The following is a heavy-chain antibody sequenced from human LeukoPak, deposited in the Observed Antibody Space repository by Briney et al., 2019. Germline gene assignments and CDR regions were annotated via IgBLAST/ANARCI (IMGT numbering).Heavy chain of an antibody. D-gene: IGHD4-11*01. Sequence: GASVKVSCKASGGTFSSYAISWVRQAPGQGLEWMGRIIPIFGIANYAQKFQSRVTITADKSTSTAYMELSSLRSEDTAVYYCAREVVTTSRNWFDPWGQGTLVTVSS. CDR1: GGTFSSYA. CDR2: IIPIFGIA. V-gene: IGHV1-69*04. J-gene: IGHJ5*02. CDR3: AREVVTTSRNWFDP.